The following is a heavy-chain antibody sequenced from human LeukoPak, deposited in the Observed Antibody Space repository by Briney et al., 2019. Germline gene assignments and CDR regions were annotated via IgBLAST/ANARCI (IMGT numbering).Heavy chain of an antibody. Sequence: ASVKVSCKASGYTFTGHYMHWVRQAPGQRLEWMGWINPNSGGTNYAQKFPGRVTVTRDTSLSTAYMELSRLRSDDTARYYCARGAVRGLISWYFDLWGRGTLVTVSS. CDR2: INPNSGGT. V-gene: IGHV1-2*02. J-gene: IGHJ2*01. CDR1: GYTFTGHY. CDR3: ARGAVRGLISWYFDL. D-gene: IGHD3-10*01.